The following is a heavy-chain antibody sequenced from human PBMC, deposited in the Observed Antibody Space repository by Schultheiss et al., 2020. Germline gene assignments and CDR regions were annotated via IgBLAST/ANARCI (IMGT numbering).Heavy chain of an antibody. Sequence: SETLSLTCTVSGGSISSSSYYWGWIRQPPGKGLEWIGEINHSGSTNYNPSLKSRVTISVDKSKNQFSLKLSSVTAADTAVYYCARAYDSSGYREPYNWFDPWGQGTLVTVSS. CDR2: INHSGST. CDR3: ARAYDSSGYREPYNWFDP. J-gene: IGHJ5*02. D-gene: IGHD3-22*01. V-gene: IGHV4-39*07. CDR1: GGSISSSSYY.